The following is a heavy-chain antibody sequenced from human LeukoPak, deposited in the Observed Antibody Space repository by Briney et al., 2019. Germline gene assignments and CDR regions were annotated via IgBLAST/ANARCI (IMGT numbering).Heavy chain of an antibody. D-gene: IGHD3-10*01. V-gene: IGHV1-2*02. J-gene: IGHJ6*03. CDR1: GYTFTGYY. CDR3: AREAYASGSFRTDYYYMDV. CDR2: INPNSGGT. Sequence: ASVKVSCKASGYTFTGYYMHWVRQAPGQGLEWMGWINPNSGGTNYAQKFQGRVTMTRDTSISTAYMELSRLRSDDTAVYYCAREAYASGSFRTDYYYMDVWGKGTTVTISS.